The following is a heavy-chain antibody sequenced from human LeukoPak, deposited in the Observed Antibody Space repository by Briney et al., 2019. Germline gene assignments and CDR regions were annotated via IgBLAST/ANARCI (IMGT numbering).Heavy chain of an antibody. J-gene: IGHJ4*02. D-gene: IGHD3-10*01. CDR3: ARDVVRGVIIHYFDY. CDR2: ISSSSSYT. CDR1: GFTFSDYY. V-gene: IGHV3-11*06. Sequence: GGSLRLSCAASGFTFSDYYMSWIRQAPGKGLEWASYISSSSSYTNYADSVKGRFTISRDNAKNSLYLQMNSLRAEDTAVYYCARDVVRGVIIHYFDYWGQGTLVTVSS.